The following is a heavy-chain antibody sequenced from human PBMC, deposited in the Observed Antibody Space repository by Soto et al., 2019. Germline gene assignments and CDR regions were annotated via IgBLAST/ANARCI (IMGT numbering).Heavy chain of an antibody. CDR1: GYTFNSYY. V-gene: IGHV1-46*02. Sequence: ASVKVSCKASGYTFNSYYMHWVRQAPGQGLEWMGIINPSGGSTSYAQKFQGRVTMTRDTSTSTVYMELSSLRSEDTAVYYCARPHRGYCSGGSCYVLILWGQGTLVTVSS. CDR3: ARPHRGYCSGGSCYVLIL. J-gene: IGHJ4*02. D-gene: IGHD2-15*01. CDR2: INPSGGST.